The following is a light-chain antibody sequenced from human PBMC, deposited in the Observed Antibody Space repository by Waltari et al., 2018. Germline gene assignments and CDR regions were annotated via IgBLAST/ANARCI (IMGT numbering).Light chain of an antibody. Sequence: DIVMTQSPLSLPVTPGEPASISFRSSQGLLHSNGYTYLDWYLQKPGQSPQLLIHLGSNRASGVPDRFSGSGSGPDFTLKISRVEAEDVGVYYCMQALQTPITFGQGTRLEIK. CDR1: QGLLHSNGYTY. CDR2: LGS. J-gene: IGKJ5*01. CDR3: MQALQTPIT. V-gene: IGKV2-28*01.